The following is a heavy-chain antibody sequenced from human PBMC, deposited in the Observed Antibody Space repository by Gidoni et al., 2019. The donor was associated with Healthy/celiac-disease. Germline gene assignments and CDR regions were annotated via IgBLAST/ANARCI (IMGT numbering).Heavy chain of an antibody. Sequence: EVQLVESGGGMVKPGGSLRLSCAASALTFSSYSMNWVSQAPGKGLEWVSAISSSSSYIYYADSVKGRFTISRDNAKNSLDLKMNSLRAEDTAVYYCARGDTAIVHDAFDIWGQGTMVTVSS. J-gene: IGHJ3*02. V-gene: IGHV3-21*01. CDR2: ISSSSSYI. CDR1: ALTFSSYS. D-gene: IGHD5-18*01. CDR3: ARGDTAIVHDAFDI.